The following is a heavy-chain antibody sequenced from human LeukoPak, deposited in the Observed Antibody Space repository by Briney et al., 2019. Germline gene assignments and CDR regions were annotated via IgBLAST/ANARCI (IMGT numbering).Heavy chain of an antibody. CDR3: ARSITMVRGAIRGGYYYGMDV. D-gene: IGHD3-10*01. CDR2: IIPIFGTA. V-gene: IGHV1-69*13. CDR1: GGTFSSYA. Sequence: SAKVSCKASGGTFSSYAISWVRQAPGQGLEWMGGIIPIFGTANYAQKFQGRVTITADESTSTAYMELSSLRSEDTAVYYCARSITMVRGAIRGGYYYGMDVWGKGTTVTVSS. J-gene: IGHJ6*04.